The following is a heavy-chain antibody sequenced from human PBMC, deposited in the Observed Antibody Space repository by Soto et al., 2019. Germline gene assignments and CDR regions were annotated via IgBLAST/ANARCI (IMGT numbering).Heavy chain of an antibody. CDR3: AKDPFYSGSWSRYYYYGMDV. D-gene: IGHD6-13*01. CDR1: GFTFSSYA. CDR2: ISGSGGST. V-gene: IGHV3-23*01. J-gene: IGHJ6*02. Sequence: GGSLRLSCAASGFTFSSYAMSWARQAPGKGLEWVSAISGSGGSTYYADSVKGRFTISRDNSKNTLYLQMNSLRAEDTAVYYCAKDPFYSGSWSRYYYYGMDVWGQGTTVTVSS.